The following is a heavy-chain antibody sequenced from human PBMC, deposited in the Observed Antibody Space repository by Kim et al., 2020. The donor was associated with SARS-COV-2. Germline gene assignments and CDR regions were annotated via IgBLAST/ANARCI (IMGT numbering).Heavy chain of an antibody. CDR3: ARHPYSSSWYDY. D-gene: IGHD6-13*01. Sequence: YHPSLKSRVTISVDTSKNQFALKLSSVTAADTAVYYCARHPYSSSWYDYWGQGTLVTVSS. J-gene: IGHJ4*02. V-gene: IGHV4-59*08.